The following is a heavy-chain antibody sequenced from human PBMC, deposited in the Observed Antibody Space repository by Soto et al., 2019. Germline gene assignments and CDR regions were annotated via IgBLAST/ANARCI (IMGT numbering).Heavy chain of an antibody. CDR1: GYSFTIYW. Sequence: GESLKISCKGSGYSFTIYWIGWVRQMPGKGLEWMGIIYPGDSDTRYSPSFQGQVTISADKSISTAYLQWSSLKASDTAMYYCASSTVEMATIYYYYGMDVWGQGTTVTVSS. J-gene: IGHJ6*02. CDR3: ASSTVEMATIYYYYGMDV. V-gene: IGHV5-51*01. CDR2: IYPGDSDT. D-gene: IGHD5-12*01.